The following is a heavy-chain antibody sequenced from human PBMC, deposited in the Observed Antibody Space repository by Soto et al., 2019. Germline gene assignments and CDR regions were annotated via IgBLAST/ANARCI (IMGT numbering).Heavy chain of an antibody. V-gene: IGHV3-30*18. CDR2: ISYDGNYK. CDR1: GFTVSSYG. J-gene: IGHJ4*02. CDR3: GKVSTYYYDSTFDY. Sequence: QVQLEESGGGVVRPGRSLRLSCAASGFTVSSYGMHWVRQAPGKGLEWVAIISYDGNYKYYADSVKGRFTISRDNSKNTLYLQMNSLRAEDTAVYYCGKVSTYYYDSTFDYWGQGTLVTVSS. D-gene: IGHD3-22*01.